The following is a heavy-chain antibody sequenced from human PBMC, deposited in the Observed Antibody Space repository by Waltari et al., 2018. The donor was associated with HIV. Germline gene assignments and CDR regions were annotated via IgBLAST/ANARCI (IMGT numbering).Heavy chain of an antibody. V-gene: IGHV4-4*07. Sequence: QVHLQESGPGLVKPSETLSLTCTVPGGPIRTYYRSWIRQPAGKGLEWIGRIYTSGSTSYNPSLKSRVTMSVDTSKNQFSLKLSSVTAADTAVYYCARGESSGWYVGLFDYWGQGTLVTVSS. CDR1: GGPIRTYY. J-gene: IGHJ4*02. D-gene: IGHD6-19*01. CDR2: IYTSGST. CDR3: ARGESSGWYVGLFDY.